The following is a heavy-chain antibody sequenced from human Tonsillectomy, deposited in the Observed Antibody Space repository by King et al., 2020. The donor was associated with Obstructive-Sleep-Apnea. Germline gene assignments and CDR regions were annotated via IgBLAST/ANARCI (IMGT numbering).Heavy chain of an antibody. CDR1: GFTLSSDA. J-gene: IGHJ4*02. CDR2: VNGDST. Sequence: DVQLVESGGGLVQPGGSLRLSCAASGFTLSSDAMTWVRQAPGKGLEWVSGVNGDSTFYTDSVKGRFTISKDTSKNTLYLQMNSLRDEDTAIYYCAKEYYSAWGGPAYWGQGTLVTVSS. D-gene: IGHD3-16*01. CDR3: AKEYYSAWGGPAY. V-gene: IGHV3-23*04.